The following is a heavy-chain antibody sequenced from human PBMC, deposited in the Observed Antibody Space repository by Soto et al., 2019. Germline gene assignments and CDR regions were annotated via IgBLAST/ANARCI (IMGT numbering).Heavy chain of an antibody. Sequence: QVQLVESGGGVVQPGRSLRLSCAASGFTFSSYAMHWVRQAPGKGLEWVAVISYDGSNKYYADSVKGRFTISRDNSKNTLYLQMNSLRAEDTAVYYCARDQYSSGWCPFDPWGQGTLVTVSS. CDR3: ARDQYSSGWCPFDP. D-gene: IGHD6-19*01. J-gene: IGHJ5*02. V-gene: IGHV3-30-3*01. CDR1: GFTFSSYA. CDR2: ISYDGSNK.